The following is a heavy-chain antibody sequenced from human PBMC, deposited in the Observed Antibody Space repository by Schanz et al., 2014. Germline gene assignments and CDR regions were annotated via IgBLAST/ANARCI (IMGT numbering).Heavy chain of an antibody. Sequence: EVRLVESGGGLVKPGGSLRLSCAVSGLTVGDAWMSWVRQAPGKGLEWVAKIKPDGSEKLYVDSVRGRFAVSRDNVKNSLYLEMNSLRAEDTAVYYCARGLCSGGSCSSFHAYWGQGTLATVSS. V-gene: IGHV3-7*03. CDR3: ARGLCSGGSCSSFHAY. J-gene: IGHJ4*02. D-gene: IGHD2-15*01. CDR1: GLTVGDAW. CDR2: IKPDGSEK.